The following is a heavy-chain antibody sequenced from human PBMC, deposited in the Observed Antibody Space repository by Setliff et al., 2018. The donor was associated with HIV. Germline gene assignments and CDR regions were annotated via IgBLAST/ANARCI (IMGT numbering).Heavy chain of an antibody. J-gene: IGHJ5*02. CDR3: ARDLYTSGWPNWFDP. CDR1: GYTFTNFG. Sequence: ASVQVSCKASGYTFTNFGITWVRQVPGQGLEWMGWVNTNNDKTNYAQKFQGRVTMTTDRSTKTAYLDLGSLRPDDTAVYYCARDLYTSGWPNWFDPWGPGTLVTVSS. CDR2: VNTNNDKT. V-gene: IGHV1-18*01. D-gene: IGHD6-19*01.